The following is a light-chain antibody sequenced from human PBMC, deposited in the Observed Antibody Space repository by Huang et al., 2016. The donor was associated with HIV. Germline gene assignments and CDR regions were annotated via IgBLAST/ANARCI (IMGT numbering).Light chain of an antibody. CDR2: KIS. CDR3: MQGTHWPPIT. Sequence: DVVLTQSPLSLPVTLGQPVSISCWSSQSLIYSDGNTYLSWVQQRPGQSPRRLIYKISNRDSGVPDRFSGSGSGSDVTLKISKVEAEDVAVYYCMQGTHWPPITFGQGTRLEI. V-gene: IGKV2-30*01. CDR1: QSLIYSDGNTY. J-gene: IGKJ5*01.